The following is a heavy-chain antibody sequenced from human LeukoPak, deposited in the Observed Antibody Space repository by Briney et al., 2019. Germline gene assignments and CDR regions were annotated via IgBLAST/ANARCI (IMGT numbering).Heavy chain of an antibody. D-gene: IGHD3-16*01. CDR2: IVGSGGST. V-gene: IGHV3-23*01. J-gene: IGHJ6*03. CDR3: AKDRLYSSYYYMDV. Sequence: PGGSLRLSCAASGFTFNSYAMSWVRQAPGKGREWVSAIVGSGGSTYYADSVKGRFTIFRDNSKNTLYLQMNSLRAEDTAVYYCAKDRLYSSYYYMDVWGKGTTVTVSS. CDR1: GFTFNSYA.